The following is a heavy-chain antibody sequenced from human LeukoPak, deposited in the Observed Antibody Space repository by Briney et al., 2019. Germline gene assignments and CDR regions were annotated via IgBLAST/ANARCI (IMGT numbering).Heavy chain of an antibody. J-gene: IGHJ6*02. Sequence: ASVKVSCKASGYTFTSYGISWVRQAPGQGLEWMGWISAYNGNTNYAQKLQGRVTMTTDTSTSTAYMELRSLRSDDTAVYYCARDPESYYDFWSGRGYYYYGMDVWGQGTTVTVSS. D-gene: IGHD3-3*01. CDR2: ISAYNGNT. CDR3: ARDPESYYDFWSGRGYYYYGMDV. V-gene: IGHV1-18*01. CDR1: GYTFTSYG.